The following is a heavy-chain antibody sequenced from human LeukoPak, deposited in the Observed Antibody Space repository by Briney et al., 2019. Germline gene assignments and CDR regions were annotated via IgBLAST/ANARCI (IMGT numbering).Heavy chain of an antibody. V-gene: IGHV4-59*08. CDR2: IYYSGST. Sequence: PSETPSLTCTVSGGSISSYYWSWIRQPPGKGLEWIGYIYYSGSTNYNPSLKSRVTISVDTSKNQFSLKLSSVTAADTAVYYCARFYSSSWQNWFDPWGQGTLVTVSS. D-gene: IGHD6-13*01. CDR3: ARFYSSSWQNWFDP. CDR1: GGSISSYY. J-gene: IGHJ5*02.